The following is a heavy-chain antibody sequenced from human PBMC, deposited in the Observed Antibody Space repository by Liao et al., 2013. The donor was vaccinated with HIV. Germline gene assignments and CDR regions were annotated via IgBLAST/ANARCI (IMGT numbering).Heavy chain of an antibody. CDR3: ARVGRDDFWSGYYGYYYYMDV. J-gene: IGHJ6*03. Sequence: QLQLQESGPGLVKPSETLSLTCTVSGGSISSNNYYWGWIRQPPGKGLEWIGSIYYSENTYYNPSLRSRVTVSLDTSKNQFSLKLSSVTAADTAVYYCARVGRDDFWSGYYGYYYYMDVWGKGTTVTVSS. CDR2: IYYSENT. CDR1: GGSISSNNYY. D-gene: IGHD3-3*01. V-gene: IGHV4-39*07.